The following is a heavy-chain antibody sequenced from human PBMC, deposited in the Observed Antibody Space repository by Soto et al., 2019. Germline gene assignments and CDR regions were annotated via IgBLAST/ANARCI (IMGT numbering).Heavy chain of an antibody. V-gene: IGHV3-74*01. D-gene: IGHD3-16*01. CDR3: ARVKLGSYDWVDP. CDR2: INPDGGRT. Sequence: QLVESGGGLVQPGGSLRLSCAASGVTFSSYWLHWVRQAPGEGLVWVSRINPDGGRTNYADSVKGRFTISRDNAKNTLYLQIDRLRAEDTAVYYCARVKLGSYDWVDPWGQGTLVTVSS. J-gene: IGHJ5*02. CDR1: GVTFSSYW.